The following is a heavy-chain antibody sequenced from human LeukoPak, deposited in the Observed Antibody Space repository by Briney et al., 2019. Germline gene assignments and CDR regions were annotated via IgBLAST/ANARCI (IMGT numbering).Heavy chain of an antibody. CDR3: ARDQMITFGGVISRQPAFDY. D-gene: IGHD3-16*02. J-gene: IGHJ4*02. Sequence: SETLTLTCTVSGYSISSGYYWGWIRPPPGKGLEWIGSIYHSGSTYYNPSLKSRVTISVDTSKNQFSLKLSSVTAADTAVYYCARDQMITFGGVISRQPAFDYWGQGTLVTVSS. CDR2: IYHSGST. CDR1: GYSISSGYY. V-gene: IGHV4-38-2*02.